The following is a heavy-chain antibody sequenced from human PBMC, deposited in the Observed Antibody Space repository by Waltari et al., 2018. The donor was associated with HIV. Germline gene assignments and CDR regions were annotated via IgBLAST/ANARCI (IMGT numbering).Heavy chain of an antibody. V-gene: IGHV3-53*01. D-gene: IGHD3-22*01. Sequence: EVQLVESGGGVTPPGESRRISCAASGFSVGQNYWTWVRQAPGRGLGWVATSYSDGKVFYADPVRGRFTLSRDNSKNMLSLQMNSLRVDDTAKYYCARLATHFYDGFGGGFEAYGMDVWGQGTTVIVSS. CDR2: SYSDGKV. CDR1: GFSVGQNY. CDR3: ARLATHFYDGFGGGFEAYGMDV. J-gene: IGHJ6*02.